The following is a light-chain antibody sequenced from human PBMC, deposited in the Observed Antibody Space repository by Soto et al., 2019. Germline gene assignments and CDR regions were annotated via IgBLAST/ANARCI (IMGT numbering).Light chain of an antibody. J-gene: IGLJ2*01. V-gene: IGLV2-14*01. CDR2: EVN. CDR1: SSDVGGYNY. CDR3: NSYTSSSTRV. Sequence: QSALTQPASVSGSPGQSITISCTGTSSDVGGYNYVSWYQQHPGKGPKLLIYEVNNRPSGVSNRFSGSKSGNMASLTISGLQAEDEADYYCNSYTSSSTRVFGGGTKLTVL.